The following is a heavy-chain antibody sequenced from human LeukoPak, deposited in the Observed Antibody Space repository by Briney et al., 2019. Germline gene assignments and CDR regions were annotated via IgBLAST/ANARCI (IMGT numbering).Heavy chain of an antibody. CDR1: GFTFSSDW. V-gene: IGHV3-7*01. CDR2: IKRDGSEK. J-gene: IGHJ6*02. D-gene: IGHD6-19*01. Sequence: GGSLRLSCAASGFTFSSDWMTWVRQAPGKGLEWVANIKRDGSEKYYVDSVKGRFTISRDNAKNSLYLQMNSLRAEDTAVYYCAREWSFSGWYGSTDYYGLDVWGQGTTVTVSS. CDR3: AREWSFSGWYGSTDYYGLDV.